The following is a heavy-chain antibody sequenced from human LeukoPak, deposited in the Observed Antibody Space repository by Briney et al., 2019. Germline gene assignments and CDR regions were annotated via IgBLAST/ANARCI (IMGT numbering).Heavy chain of an antibody. Sequence: ASVKVSCKASGYTFTGYYMHWVRQAPGQGLEWMGWINPNSGGTNYAQKFQGRVTMTRDTSISTAYMELSRLRSDDTAVYYCARDLAVAGTREYYFDYWGQGTLVTVSS. V-gene: IGHV1-2*02. CDR2: INPNSGGT. CDR3: ARDLAVAGTREYYFDY. J-gene: IGHJ4*02. CDR1: GYTFTGYY. D-gene: IGHD6-19*01.